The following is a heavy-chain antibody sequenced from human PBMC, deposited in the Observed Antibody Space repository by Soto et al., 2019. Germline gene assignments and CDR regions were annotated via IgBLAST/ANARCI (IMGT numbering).Heavy chain of an antibody. CDR3: ARIRGRGWLRFHYYYGMDV. CDR1: GFSLSNARMG. D-gene: IGHD5-12*01. CDR2: IFSNDEK. J-gene: IGHJ6*02. V-gene: IGHV2-26*01. Sequence: QVTFKESGPVLVKPTETLTLTCTVSGFSLSNARMGVSWIRQPPGKALEWLAHIFSNDEKSYSTSLKSRLTISKDTSKSQVVLTMTNMDPVDTATYYCARIRGRGWLRFHYYYGMDVWGQGTTVTVSS.